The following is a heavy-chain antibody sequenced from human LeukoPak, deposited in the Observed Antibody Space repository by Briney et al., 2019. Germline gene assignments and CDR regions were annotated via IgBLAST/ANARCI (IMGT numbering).Heavy chain of an antibody. Sequence: ASVKVSCKASGYTFTGYYMHWVRQAPGQGLEWMGWINPDNGGTNYAQKFQGRVTMTRDMSISTAYMELSRLRSDDTAVYYCARDPSNSGYDYLYYFDYWGQGTLSPSPQ. J-gene: IGHJ4*02. D-gene: IGHD5-12*01. CDR3: ARDPSNSGYDYLYYFDY. CDR1: GYTFTGYY. V-gene: IGHV1-2*02. CDR2: INPDNGGT.